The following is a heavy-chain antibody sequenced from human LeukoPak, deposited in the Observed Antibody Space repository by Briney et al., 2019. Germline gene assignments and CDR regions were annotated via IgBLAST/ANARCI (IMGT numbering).Heavy chain of an antibody. CDR2: IYTSGST. Sequence: SETLSLTCTVSGGSISSGSYYWRWIRQPAGTGLEWIGRIYTSGSTNYNPSLKSRVTISVDTSKNQFSLKLSSVTAADTAAYYCARDRYYYDSSGYYDHWYFDLWGRGTLVTVSS. V-gene: IGHV4-61*02. J-gene: IGHJ2*01. CDR1: GGSISSGSYY. CDR3: ARDRYYYDSSGYYDHWYFDL. D-gene: IGHD3-22*01.